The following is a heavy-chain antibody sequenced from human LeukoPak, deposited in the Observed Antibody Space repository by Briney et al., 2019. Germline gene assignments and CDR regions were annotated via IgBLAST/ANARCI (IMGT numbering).Heavy chain of an antibody. Sequence: GGSLRLSCAASGFTVSSNYMSWVRQAPGKGLEWVSVIYSGGSTYYADSVKDRFIISRDNSKNTLYLQMNSLRAEDTAVYYCARESSGSYFRHWGQGTLVTVSS. J-gene: IGHJ4*02. V-gene: IGHV3-53*01. CDR3: ARESSGSYFRH. CDR2: IYSGGST. CDR1: GFTVSSNY. D-gene: IGHD1-26*01.